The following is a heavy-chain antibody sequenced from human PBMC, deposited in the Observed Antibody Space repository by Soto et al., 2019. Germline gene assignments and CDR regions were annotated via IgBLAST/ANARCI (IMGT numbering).Heavy chain of an antibody. J-gene: IGHJ6*02. Sequence: ASVKVSCKASGYTFTGYYMHWVRQAPGQGLEWMGWINPNSGGTNYAQKFQGWVTVTRDTSISTAYMELSRLRSDDTAVYYCARAGYSSSWYDVGGMDVWGQGTTVTVSS. CDR3: ARAGYSSSWYDVGGMDV. CDR2: INPNSGGT. D-gene: IGHD6-13*01. CDR1: GYTFTGYY. V-gene: IGHV1-2*04.